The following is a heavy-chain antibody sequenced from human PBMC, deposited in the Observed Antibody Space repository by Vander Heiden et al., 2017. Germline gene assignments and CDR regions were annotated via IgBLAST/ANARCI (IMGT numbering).Heavy chain of an antibody. Sequence: ELQLVESGGGLVQPGGSLRLSCAAAGFTFSSYAMIGVRQAPGKGLEWVSAISGSGGSTYYADSVKGRFTISRDNSKNTLYLQMNSLRAEDTAVYYCAKGTSTSSRCSSTSCQDLYWGQGTLVTVSS. CDR2: ISGSGGST. CDR3: AKGTSTSSRCSSTSCQDLY. CDR1: GFTFSSYA. J-gene: IGHJ4*02. V-gene: IGHV3-23*04. D-gene: IGHD2-2*01.